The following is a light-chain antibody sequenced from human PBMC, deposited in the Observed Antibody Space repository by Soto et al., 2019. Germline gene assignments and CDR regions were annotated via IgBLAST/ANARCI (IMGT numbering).Light chain of an antibody. J-gene: IGLJ2*01. CDR1: GSDVGCYNY. CDR3: SSYTSSSTPLV. V-gene: IGLV2-14*01. Sequence: QSVLTQPASVSGSPGQSITISCTGTGSDVGCYNYVSWYQQHPGKAPKVMIYDVSNRPSGVSNRFSGSKSGNTASLTISGLQAEDEADYYCSSYTSSSTPLVFGGGTKVTVL. CDR2: DVS.